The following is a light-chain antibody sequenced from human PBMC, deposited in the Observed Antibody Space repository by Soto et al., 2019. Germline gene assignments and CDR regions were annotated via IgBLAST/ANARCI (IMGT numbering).Light chain of an antibody. CDR2: INN. CDR3: AAWDGSLNRYV. J-gene: IGLJ1*01. Sequence: QCVLPQPPSASGTPGMTVTINCSGSNPNIGTSTVTWYQHLLVPGTAPDLLIYINNQRPSGVADGFSGSKSGTSGTLAISGFQSDDEADYYCAAWDGSLNRYVFGSGTKVTVL. V-gene: IGLV1-44*01. CDR1: NPNIGTST.